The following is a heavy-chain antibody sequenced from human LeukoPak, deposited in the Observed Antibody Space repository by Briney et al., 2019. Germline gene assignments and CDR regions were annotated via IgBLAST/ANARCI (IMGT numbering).Heavy chain of an antibody. CDR3: ARGFSEYSYGSFDY. CDR1: GDSISYFY. D-gene: IGHD5-18*01. V-gene: IGHV4-4*07. Sequence: SETLSLTCSVSGDSISYFYWSWIRQAAGKGLEWIGRMSSGGSTEYNASLKSRVTISVDTSKNQFSLKLSSVTAADTAVYYCARGFSEYSYGSFDYWGQGTLVTVSS. CDR2: MSSGGST. J-gene: IGHJ4*02.